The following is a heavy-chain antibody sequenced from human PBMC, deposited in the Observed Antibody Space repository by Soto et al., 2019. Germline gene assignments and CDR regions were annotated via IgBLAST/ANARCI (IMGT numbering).Heavy chain of an antibody. D-gene: IGHD5-18*01. V-gene: IGHV1-18*01. CDR2: ISAYNGNT. J-gene: IGHJ6*03. CDR3: ARLHTAMVKGYYYYYYMDV. CDR1: GYTFTSYG. Sequence: ASVKVSFKASGYTFTSYGISWVRQAPGQGLEWMGWISAYNGNTNYAQKLQGRVTMTTDTSTSTAYMELRSLRSDDTAVYYCARLHTAMVKGYYYYYYMDVWGKGTTVTVSS.